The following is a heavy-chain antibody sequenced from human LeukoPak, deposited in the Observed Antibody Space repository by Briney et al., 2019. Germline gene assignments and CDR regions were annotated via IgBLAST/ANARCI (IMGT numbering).Heavy chain of an antibody. Sequence: SETLSLTCTVSGVSISSGDYYWRWIRQPPGKGLEWIAYMYYSGSTYYNPSLKSRVTMSADTSKNQLSLKLSSVTAADTAVYYCARPYYYDSRIDPRGQGILVTVSS. D-gene: IGHD3-22*01. CDR3: ARPYYYDSRIDP. J-gene: IGHJ5*02. CDR1: GVSISSGDYY. V-gene: IGHV4-30-4*01. CDR2: MYYSGST.